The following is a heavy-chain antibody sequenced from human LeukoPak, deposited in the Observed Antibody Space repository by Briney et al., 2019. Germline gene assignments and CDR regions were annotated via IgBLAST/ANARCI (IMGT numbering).Heavy chain of an antibody. J-gene: IGHJ4*02. CDR3: AKGPPNNSQGYLDY. D-gene: IGHD1-14*01. Sequence: PGGSLRLSCTASGFTFSNYAMTWVRQAPGKGLERVSAISRSGVHTYYADSVKGRFTISRDNSKNTLYLQMNSLRAEDTAVYSCAKGPPNNSQGYLDYWGQGTLVTVSS. CDR1: GFTFSNYA. CDR2: ISRSGVHT. V-gene: IGHV3-23*01.